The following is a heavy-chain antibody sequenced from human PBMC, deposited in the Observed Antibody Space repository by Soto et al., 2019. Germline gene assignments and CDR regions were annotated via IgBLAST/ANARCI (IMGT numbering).Heavy chain of an antibody. D-gene: IGHD4-4*01. Sequence: ASVKVSCKASGYTFTSYDINWVRQATGQGLEWMGWMNPNSGNTGCAQKFQGRVTMTRNTSISTAYMELSSLRSEDTAVYYCAATGGNYAIHYYYYYMDVWGKGTTVNVSS. CDR2: MNPNSGNT. CDR1: GYTFTSYD. CDR3: AATGGNYAIHYYYYYMDV. J-gene: IGHJ6*03. V-gene: IGHV1-8*01.